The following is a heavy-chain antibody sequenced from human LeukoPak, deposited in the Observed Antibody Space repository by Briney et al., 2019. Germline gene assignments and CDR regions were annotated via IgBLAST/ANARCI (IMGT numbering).Heavy chain of an antibody. CDR2: ICPGDSDT. V-gene: IGHV5-51*01. D-gene: IGHD2-2*01. CDR1: GYTFTSYW. Sequence: GESLKISCQVSGYTFTSYWIVWVRQMPGKGLEWMGIICPGDSDTRYSPSFQGQVTISADKSISTAYLQWSSLKASDTAMYYCARPGYCSSTSCSAFDYWGQGTLVTVSS. CDR3: ARPGYCSSTSCSAFDY. J-gene: IGHJ4*02.